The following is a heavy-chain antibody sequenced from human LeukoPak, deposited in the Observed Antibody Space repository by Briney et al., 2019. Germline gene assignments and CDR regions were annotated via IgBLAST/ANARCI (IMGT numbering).Heavy chain of an antibody. Sequence: PSETLSLTCTVSGGSISSSSYYWGWIRQPPGTGLEWIGSIYYSGSTYYNPSLKSRVTISVDTSKNQFSLKLSSVTAADTAVYYCARYRRGGYYYGSGSPQYMDVWGKGTTVTVSS. V-gene: IGHV4-39*07. J-gene: IGHJ6*03. CDR1: GGSISSSSYY. CDR2: IYYSGST. D-gene: IGHD3-10*01. CDR3: ARYRRGGYYYGSGSPQYMDV.